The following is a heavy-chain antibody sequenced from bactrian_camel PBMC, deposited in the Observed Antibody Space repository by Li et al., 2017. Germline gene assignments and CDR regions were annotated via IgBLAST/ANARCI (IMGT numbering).Heavy chain of an antibody. CDR3: AAGSYGSTLYLDNSW. D-gene: IGHD6*01. CDR2: LAPDGSLA. Sequence: HVQLVESGGGSVRAGGSLRLSCFGITESRYCMGWFRQAPGKGLEWVSSLAPDGSLAYYAVSVKGRFTMSRDNAKNTVSLQMNSLKTEDTGVYYCAAGSYGSTLYLDNSWWGRGTQVTVS. CDR1: GITESRYC. J-gene: IGHJ4*01. V-gene: IGHV3-2*01.